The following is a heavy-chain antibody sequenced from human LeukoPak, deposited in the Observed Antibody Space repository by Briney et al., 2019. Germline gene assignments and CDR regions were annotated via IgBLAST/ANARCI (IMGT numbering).Heavy chain of an antibody. CDR1: GFTFSNYG. CDR3: TNYYYGMDV. CDR2: ISYDGSNK. Sequence: PGGSLRLSCAASGFTFSNYGMHWVRQAPGKGLEWVAVISYDGSNKYYADSVKGRFTISRDNSKNTLYLQMNSLRAEDTAVYYCTNYYYGMDVWGQGTTVTVSS. V-gene: IGHV3-30*18. J-gene: IGHJ6*02.